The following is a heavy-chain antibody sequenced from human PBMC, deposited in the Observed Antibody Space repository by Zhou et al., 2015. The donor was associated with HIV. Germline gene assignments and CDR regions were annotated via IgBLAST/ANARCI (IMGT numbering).Heavy chain of an antibody. CDR3: ARHRSLA. Sequence: QVQLVQSGAEVRKPGSSVKVSCKASGGTFSTYTIGWVRQAPGQGLEWMGGIIPLSGASNYAHKFQDRLTITADESTSTAYMELTGLRSEDTAVYYCARHRSLAWGQGTLVIVS. CDR2: IIPLSGAS. D-gene: IGHD3-3*01. J-gene: IGHJ5*02. V-gene: IGHV1-69*01. CDR1: GGTFSTYT.